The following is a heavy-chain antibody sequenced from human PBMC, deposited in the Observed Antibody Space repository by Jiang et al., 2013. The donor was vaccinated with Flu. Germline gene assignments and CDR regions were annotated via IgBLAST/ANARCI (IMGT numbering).Heavy chain of an antibody. V-gene: IGHV3-30*02. Sequence: LESGGGVVQPGGSLRLSCAASGFTFNYYRMHWVRQSPGKGLEWVASLWHDGSNKFYADSVRGRFTISRDNSRNTLYLEMNSLRPEDTAVYYCATLRGSSYDTYLADYWGQGTLVTVSS. CDR1: GFTFNYYR. CDR2: LWHDGSNK. J-gene: IGHJ4*02. D-gene: IGHD3-16*01. CDR3: ATLRGSSYDTYLADY.